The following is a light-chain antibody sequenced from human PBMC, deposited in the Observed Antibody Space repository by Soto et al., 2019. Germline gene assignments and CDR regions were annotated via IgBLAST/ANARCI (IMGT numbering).Light chain of an antibody. CDR1: QSVSSSY. CDR3: QQYGISPPLT. V-gene: IGKV3-20*01. CDR2: AAS. Sequence: EIVLTQSPGTLSLSPGERVTLSCRASQSVSSSYLAWYQQRPGQAPRLLIYAASTRATGIPDRFSGSGSGTDFTLTISRLEPEDFAVYDCQQYGISPPLTFGGGTKVEIK. J-gene: IGKJ4*01.